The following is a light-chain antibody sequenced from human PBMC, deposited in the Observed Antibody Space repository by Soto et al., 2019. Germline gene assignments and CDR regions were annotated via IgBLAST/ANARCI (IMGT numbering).Light chain of an antibody. CDR3: QQHNSFPLT. J-gene: IGKJ4*01. Sequence: DIQMTQSPSTLSVSVGDRVTISCRASQSISSWLAWYQQKPGKAPKLLIYKASSLQSGVPSRFSGSGSGTEFTLTISSLQPDDFASYYCQQHNSFPLTFGGGTKLEIK. CDR1: QSISSW. CDR2: KAS. V-gene: IGKV1-5*03.